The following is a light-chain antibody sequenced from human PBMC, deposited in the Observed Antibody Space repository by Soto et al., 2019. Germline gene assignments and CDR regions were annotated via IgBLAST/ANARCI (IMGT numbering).Light chain of an antibody. Sequence: IVMTQSAATLSVSPGERSTLSCRASQSVSSSLAWYQQKPGQAPRLLIYGASTRATGIPARFSGSGSGTDFTLTISSLEPEDFAFYYCQQFHYWWTFGQRTRLEIK. CDR2: GAS. CDR3: QQFHYWWT. V-gene: IGKV3-15*01. CDR1: QSVSSS. J-gene: IGKJ5*01.